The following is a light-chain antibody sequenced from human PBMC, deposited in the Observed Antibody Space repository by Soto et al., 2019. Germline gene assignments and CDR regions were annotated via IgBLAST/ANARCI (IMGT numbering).Light chain of an antibody. Sequence: QSVLTQPPSASGNPGQRLTISCSGSTSNILRNYVYWYRQLPGTAPRLLISMNDQRPSGVPVRFSGSKSGTSASLAISGLRSEDEADYYCASWDDSLSGYVFGTGTKLTVL. CDR1: TSNILRNY. J-gene: IGLJ1*01. V-gene: IGLV1-47*01. CDR3: ASWDDSLSGYV. CDR2: MND.